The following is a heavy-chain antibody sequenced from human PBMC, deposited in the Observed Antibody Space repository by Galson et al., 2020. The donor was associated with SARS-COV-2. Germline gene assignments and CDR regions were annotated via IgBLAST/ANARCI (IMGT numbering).Heavy chain of an antibody. CDR2: IWYDGSNK. D-gene: IGHD6-6*01. CDR3: AREPQLDTIYYYYGMDV. Sequence: GESLKISCAASGFTFSSYGMHWVRQAPGKGLEWVAVIWYDGSNKYYADSVKGRFTISRDNSKNTLYLQMNSLRAEDTAVYYCAREPQLDTIYYYYGMDVWGQGTTVTVSS. CDR1: GFTFSSYG. V-gene: IGHV3-33*01. J-gene: IGHJ6*02.